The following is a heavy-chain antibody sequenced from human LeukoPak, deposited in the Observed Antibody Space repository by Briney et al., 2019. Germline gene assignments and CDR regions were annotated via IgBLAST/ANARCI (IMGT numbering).Heavy chain of an antibody. V-gene: IGHV3-7*01. Sequence: PGGSLRLSCAASGFSFRDFWMTWVRQAPGKGLEWVANINQGGSVKYYVDSVKGRFTISRDDAESSLYVQMNSLRDEDTAVYYCARFGYSGWNLEYWGQGTLVTVYS. J-gene: IGHJ4*02. CDR2: INQGGSVK. D-gene: IGHD5-12*01. CDR1: GFSFRDFW. CDR3: ARFGYSGWNLEY.